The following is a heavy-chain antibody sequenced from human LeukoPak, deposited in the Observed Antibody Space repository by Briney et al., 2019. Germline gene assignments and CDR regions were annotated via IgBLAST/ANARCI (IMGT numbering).Heavy chain of an antibody. V-gene: IGHV1-18*01. CDR3: AREIGELLHLNWFDP. CDR2: ISAYNGNT. D-gene: IGHD1-26*01. Sequence: ASVKVSCKASGYTFTSYGISWVRQAPGQGLEWMGWISAYNGNTNYAQKLQGRVTMTTDTSTSTAYMELRSLRSDDTAVYYCAREIGELLHLNWFDPWGQGTLVTVSS. CDR1: GYTFTSYG. J-gene: IGHJ5*02.